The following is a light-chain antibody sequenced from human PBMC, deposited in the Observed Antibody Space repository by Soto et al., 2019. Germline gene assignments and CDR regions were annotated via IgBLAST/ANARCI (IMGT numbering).Light chain of an antibody. J-gene: IGKJ1*01. V-gene: IGKV1-5*01. CDR1: QSVRNL. CDR2: DAT. CDR3: QQYTSHSPWT. Sequence: DIQMTQSPSTLSASVGDRVSITCRASQSVRNLLAWYQQKPGKAPNLLIFDATSLEGGVPSRFSGSGSGTEFTLTISSLQPDDFATYYCQQYTSHSPWTFGQGTKVEIK.